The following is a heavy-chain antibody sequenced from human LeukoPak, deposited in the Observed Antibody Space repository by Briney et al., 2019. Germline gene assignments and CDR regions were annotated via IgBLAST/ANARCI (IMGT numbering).Heavy chain of an antibody. CDR2: IYHSGST. V-gene: IGHV4-30-2*01. CDR1: GGSISSGGYS. D-gene: IGHD3-9*01. CDR3: ARDEVLRYFDYYYYGMDV. J-gene: IGHJ6*02. Sequence: PSETLSLTCAVSGGSISSGGYSWSWIRQPPGKGLEWIGYIYHSGSTYYNPSLKSRVTISVDRSKNQFSLKLSSVTAADTAVYYCARDEVLRYFDYYYYGMDVWGQGTTVTVSS.